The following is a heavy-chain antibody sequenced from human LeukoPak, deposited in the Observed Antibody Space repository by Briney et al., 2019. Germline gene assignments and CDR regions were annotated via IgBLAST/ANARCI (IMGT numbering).Heavy chain of an antibody. D-gene: IGHD3-16*02. CDR3: ARERGSYDYIWGSYQDDAFDI. V-gene: IGHV4-59*01. CDR2: IYYSGST. Sequence: SETLSLTCTVSGGSISSYYWSWIRQPPGKGLEWIGYIYYSGSTNYNPPLKSRVTISVDTSKNQFSLKLSSVTAADTAVYYCARERGSYDYIWGSYQDDAFDIWGQGTMVTVSS. J-gene: IGHJ3*02. CDR1: GGSISSYY.